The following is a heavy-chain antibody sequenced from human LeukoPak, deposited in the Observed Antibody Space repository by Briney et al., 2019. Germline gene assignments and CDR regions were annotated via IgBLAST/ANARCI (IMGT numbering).Heavy chain of an antibody. CDR2: ISYTGST. D-gene: IGHD3-22*01. Sequence: SETLSLTCTVSGGSISSYYWSWIRQPPGKGLEWVGSISYTGSTNYNPSLKSRVTVSVDTSKNQFCLKLSSVTAADTAVYYCAREPGFDSSGYLNWFDPWGQGTLVTVSS. CDR3: AREPGFDSSGYLNWFDP. V-gene: IGHV4-59*01. J-gene: IGHJ5*02. CDR1: GGSISSYY.